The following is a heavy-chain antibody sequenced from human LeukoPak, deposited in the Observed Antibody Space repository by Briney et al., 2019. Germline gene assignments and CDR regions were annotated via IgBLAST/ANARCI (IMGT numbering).Heavy chain of an antibody. V-gene: IGHV4-30-2*01. CDR3: ARERETGELDY. CDR1: GGSISSGGYY. D-gene: IGHD3-16*01. J-gene: IGHJ4*02. CDR2: IYHSGST. Sequence: KTSETLSLTCTVSGGSISSGGYYWSWIRQPPGKGLEWIGYIYHSGSTYYNPSLKSRVTISVDRSKNQFSLKLSSVTAADTAVYYCARERETGELDYWGQGTLVTVSS.